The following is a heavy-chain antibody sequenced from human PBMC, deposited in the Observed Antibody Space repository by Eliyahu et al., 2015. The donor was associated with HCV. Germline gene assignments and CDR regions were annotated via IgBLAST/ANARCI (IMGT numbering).Heavy chain of an antibody. CDR3: ASHCSSTSCYPY. J-gene: IGHJ4*02. CDR2: IIPILGIA. Sequence: KKPGSSVKVSCKASGGTFSSYAISWVRQAPGQGLEWMGRIIPILGIANYAQKFQGRVTITADKSTSTAYMELSSLRSEDTAVYYCASHCSSTSCYPYWGQGTLVTVSS. CDR1: GGTFSSYA. V-gene: IGHV1-69*04. D-gene: IGHD2-2*01.